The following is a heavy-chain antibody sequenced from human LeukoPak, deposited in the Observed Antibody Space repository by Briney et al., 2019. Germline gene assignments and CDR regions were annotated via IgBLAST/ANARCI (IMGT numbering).Heavy chain of an antibody. J-gene: IGHJ4*02. D-gene: IGHD5-12*01. CDR2: ISGNGGKT. CDR1: GFTFSSYG. CDR3: AREKLSSGFFDY. Sequence: GGSLRLSCAASGFTFSSYGMHWVRQVPGKGLEWVSAISGNGGKTYYADSVKGRFTISRDNSKSTLYLQMNSLRAEDTAIYYCAREKLSSGFFDYWGQGTLVTVSS. V-gene: IGHV3-23*01.